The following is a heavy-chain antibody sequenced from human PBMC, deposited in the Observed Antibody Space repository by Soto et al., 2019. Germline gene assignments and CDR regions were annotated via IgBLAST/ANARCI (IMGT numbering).Heavy chain of an antibody. CDR2: VISASGSV. D-gene: IGHD5-18*01. CDR1: GRIFSSFP. V-gene: IGHV1-69*06. CDR3: ARVGSRDAYNYVLDQ. Sequence: ASVKVSCKASGRIFSSFPTSWVRQVPGQGLEWMGGVISASGSVTYAPKFQGRVTMTAVNSAGIGYMELTSLTSEDTAIYYCARVGSRDAYNYVLDQWGPGTMVTVSS. J-gene: IGHJ1*01.